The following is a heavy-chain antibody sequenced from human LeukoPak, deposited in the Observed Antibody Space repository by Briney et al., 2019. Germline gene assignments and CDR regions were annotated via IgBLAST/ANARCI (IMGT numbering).Heavy chain of an antibody. CDR3: ARGQPPELGYYGMDV. V-gene: IGHV1-8*02. Sequence: ASVIVSCEASGYTFTNYHINWVRQAPGQGLEWMGWMNPNSGNTGYAQKFQGRVTMTRNTSISTASMELSSLRSEDTAVYYCARGQPPELGYYGMDVWGQGTTVTVSS. CDR2: MNPNSGNT. D-gene: IGHD6-6*01. J-gene: IGHJ6*02. CDR1: GYTFTNYH.